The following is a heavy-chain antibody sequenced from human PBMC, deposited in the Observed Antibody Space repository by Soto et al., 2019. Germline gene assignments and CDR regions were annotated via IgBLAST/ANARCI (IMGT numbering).Heavy chain of an antibody. CDR3: ARDLVGIVVVPAAMGYYYGMDV. CDR1: GGTFSSYA. Sequence: ASVKVSCKASGGTFSSYAISCVRQAPGQGLEWMGGIIPIFGTANYAQKFQGRVTITADESTSTAYMELSSLRSEDTAVYYCARDLVGIVVVPAAMGYYYGMDVWGQGTTVTVSS. CDR2: IIPIFGTA. J-gene: IGHJ6*02. V-gene: IGHV1-69*13. D-gene: IGHD2-2*03.